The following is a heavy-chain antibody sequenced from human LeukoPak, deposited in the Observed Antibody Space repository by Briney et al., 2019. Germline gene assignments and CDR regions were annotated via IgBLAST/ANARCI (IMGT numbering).Heavy chain of an antibody. D-gene: IGHD1-26*01. CDR3: AKEVGATLAFFDY. CDR2: ISGSGDST. CDR1: GFTFSSYA. V-gene: IGHV3-23*01. Sequence: GGSLRLSCAASGFTFSSYAMSWLRQAPGKGLEWVSAISGSGDSTYYAASVKGRFTISRDNSKNTLYLHMNSLRAEDTAVYYCAKEVGATLAFFDYWGQGTLVTVSS. J-gene: IGHJ4*02.